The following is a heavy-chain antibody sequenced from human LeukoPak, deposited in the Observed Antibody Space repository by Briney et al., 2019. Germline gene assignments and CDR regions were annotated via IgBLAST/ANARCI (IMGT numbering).Heavy chain of an antibody. Sequence: GGSLRLSCTASGFTFGDYAMSWVRQAPGKGLEWVGFIRSKAYGGTTEYAASVKGRFTISRDDSKSIAYLQMNSLKTEDTAVYYCTSSAYGAYTISCGVDYWGQGTLVTVSS. CDR3: TSSAYGAYTISCGVDY. CDR1: GFTFGDYA. V-gene: IGHV3-49*04. D-gene: IGHD2-21*01. CDR2: IRSKAYGGTT. J-gene: IGHJ4*02.